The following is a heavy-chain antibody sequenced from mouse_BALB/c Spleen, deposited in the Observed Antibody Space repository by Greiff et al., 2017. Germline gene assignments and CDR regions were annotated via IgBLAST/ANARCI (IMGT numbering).Heavy chain of an antibody. CDR2: IWAGGST. J-gene: IGHJ3*01. D-gene: IGHD1-1*01. CDR1: GFSLTSYG. CDR3: ARDRDSITTGVGSY. V-gene: IGHV2-9*02. Sequence: QVQLKESGPGLVAPSQSLSITCTVSGFSLTSYGVHWVRQPPGKGLEWLGVIWAGGSTNYNSALMSRLSISKDNSKSQVFLKMNSLQTDDTAMYYCARDRDSITTGVGSYWGQGTLVTVSA.